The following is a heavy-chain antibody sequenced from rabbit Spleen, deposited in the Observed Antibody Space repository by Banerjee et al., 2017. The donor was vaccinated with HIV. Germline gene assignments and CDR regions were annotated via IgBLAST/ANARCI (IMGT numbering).Heavy chain of an antibody. Sequence: QSLEESGGGLVQPEGSLALTCKASGFSFSSSDYICWVRQAPGKGLEWISCIAESSSGFTYSATWAKGRFTISKTSSTTVTLQVTSLTAADTATYFCTRDDGSGHYIDGYFNLWGPGTLVTVS. CDR3: TRDDGSGHYIDGYFNL. CDR1: GFSFSSSDY. CDR2: IAESSSGFT. D-gene: IGHD1-1*01. J-gene: IGHJ4*01. V-gene: IGHV1S40*01.